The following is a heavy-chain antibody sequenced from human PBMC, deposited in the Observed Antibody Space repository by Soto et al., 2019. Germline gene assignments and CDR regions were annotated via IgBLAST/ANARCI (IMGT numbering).Heavy chain of an antibody. CDR1: GFTFSSYE. V-gene: IGHV3-48*03. D-gene: IGHD3-3*01. J-gene: IGHJ4*02. CDR2: ISSSGSTI. CDR3: ARGGATYSITISGVVFDY. Sequence: GGSLRLSCAASGFTFSSYEMNWVRQAPGKGLEWVSYISSSGSTIYYADSVKGRFTISRDNAKNSLYLQMNSLRAEDTAVYYCARGGATYSITISGVVFDYWGQGTLVTVSS.